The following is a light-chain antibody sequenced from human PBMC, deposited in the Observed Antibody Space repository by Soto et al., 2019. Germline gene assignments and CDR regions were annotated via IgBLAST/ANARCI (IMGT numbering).Light chain of an antibody. CDR1: SSDVGGYNY. CDR3: CSYAGNTLVV. V-gene: IGLV2-11*01. CDR2: DVS. Sequence: QSVLTQPRSVSGSPGQSVTISCTGTSSDVGGYNYVSWYQQNPGKAPKIMIYDVSKRPSGVSDRFSGSKSANTASLIISGLQAEDEAEYYCCSYAGNTLVVFGGGTKVTVL. J-gene: IGLJ2*01.